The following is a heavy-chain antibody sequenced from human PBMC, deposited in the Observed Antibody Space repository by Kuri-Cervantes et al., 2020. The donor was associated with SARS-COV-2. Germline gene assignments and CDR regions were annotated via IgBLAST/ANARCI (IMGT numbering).Heavy chain of an antibody. CDR1: GYTFTSYD. Sequence: ASVKVSCKASGYTFTSYDINWVRQATGQGLEWMGWINPNSGGTNYAQKFQGRVTMTRDTSISTAYMELSRLRSDDTAVYYCARGRWLRLFHSRDDAFDIWGQGTMVTISS. D-gene: IGHD5-12*01. CDR2: INPNSGGT. V-gene: IGHV1-2*02. J-gene: IGHJ3*02. CDR3: ARGRWLRLFHSRDDAFDI.